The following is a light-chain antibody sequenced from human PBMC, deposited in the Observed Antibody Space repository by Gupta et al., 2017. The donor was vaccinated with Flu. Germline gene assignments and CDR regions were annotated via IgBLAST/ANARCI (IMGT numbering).Light chain of an antibody. CDR3: AAWDDSLNGPI. CDR2: YDD. Sequence: RVTISCSGSSSNIGNNAVNWYQQIPGKAPKLLIYYDDLLPSGVSDRFSGSKSGTSASLAISGLQAEDEADYYCAAWDDSLNGPIFGGGTKLTVL. J-gene: IGLJ2*01. CDR1: SSNIGNNA. V-gene: IGLV1-36*01.